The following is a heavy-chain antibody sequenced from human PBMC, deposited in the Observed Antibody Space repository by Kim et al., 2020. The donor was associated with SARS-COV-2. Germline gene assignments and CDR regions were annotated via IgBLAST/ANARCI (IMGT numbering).Heavy chain of an antibody. CDR3: ARVGGAPNSTVTTYPPLYYFDY. CDR2: IYSGGST. CDR1: GFTVSSNY. D-gene: IGHD4-17*01. J-gene: IGHJ4*02. Sequence: GGSLRLSCAASGFTVSSNYMSWVRQAPGKGLEWVSVIYSGGSTYYADSVKGRFTISRDNSKNTLYLQMNSLRAEDTAVYYCARVGGAPNSTVTTYPPLYYFDYWGQGTLVTVSS. V-gene: IGHV3-66*01.